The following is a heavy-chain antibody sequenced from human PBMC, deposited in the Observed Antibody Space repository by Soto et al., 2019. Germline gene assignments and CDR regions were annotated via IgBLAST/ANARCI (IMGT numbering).Heavy chain of an antibody. CDR3: ARDFGALGAFA. Sequence: GGSLRLSCAGSGFGFSNYDMAWVRQAPGKGLEWIAYITSAATDIYYADSVKGRFTISRDNGKNSVYLQMNSLRGDDTAVYYCARDFGALGAFAWGQGTTVTVSS. CDR2: ITSAATDI. CDR1: GFGFSNYD. D-gene: IGHD1-26*01. J-gene: IGHJ6*02. V-gene: IGHV3-48*03.